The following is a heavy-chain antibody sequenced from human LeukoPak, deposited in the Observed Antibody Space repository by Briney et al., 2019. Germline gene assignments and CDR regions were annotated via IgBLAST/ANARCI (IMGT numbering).Heavy chain of an antibody. CDR3: ARKYCSSVRCYDYFDY. CDR1: GGSISSSY. D-gene: IGHD2-2*01. Sequence: SETLSLTCTVSGGSISSSYWSWIRQPPGKGLEWIGYIYTSGSTNYNPSLKGRVTMSVDTSKNQFSLNLSPVTAADTAVYYCARKYCSSVRCYDYFDYWGQGTLVTVSS. V-gene: IGHV4-4*08. J-gene: IGHJ4*02. CDR2: IYTSGST.